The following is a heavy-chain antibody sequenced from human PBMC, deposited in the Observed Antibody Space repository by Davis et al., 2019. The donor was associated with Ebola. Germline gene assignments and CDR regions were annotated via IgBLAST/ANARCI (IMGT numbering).Heavy chain of an antibody. CDR2: IRYDGNNE. Sequence: GESLKISCAASGFTFSSYGMQWVRQAPGKGLEWVAFIRYDGNNEYYEDSVKGRFTISRDNSKNTLYLQMNSLRAEDTAVYYCTKANIPKMTTVSGFDYWGQGTLVTVSS. V-gene: IGHV3-30*02. J-gene: IGHJ4*02. CDR1: GFTFSSYG. CDR3: TKANIPKMTTVSGFDY. D-gene: IGHD4-11*01.